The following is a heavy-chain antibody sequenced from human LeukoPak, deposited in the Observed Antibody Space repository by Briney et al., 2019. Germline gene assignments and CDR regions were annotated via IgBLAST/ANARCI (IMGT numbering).Heavy chain of an antibody. J-gene: IGHJ4*02. CDR1: GGTFSNYA. D-gene: IGHD1-26*01. V-gene: IGHV1-69*06. CDR2: IIPIFGTA. Sequence: SVKVSCKASGGTFSNYAISWVRQAPGQGLEWMGGIIPIFGTANYAQKFRGRVTITADKSTRTAYMELSSLRSEDTAVYYCAKGGTYGGGADYWGQGTLVTVSS. CDR3: AKGGTYGGGADY.